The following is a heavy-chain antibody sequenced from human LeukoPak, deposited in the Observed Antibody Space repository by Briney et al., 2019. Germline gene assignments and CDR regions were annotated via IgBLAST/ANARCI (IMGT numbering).Heavy chain of an antibody. CDR1: GFTFSSYA. V-gene: IGHV3-30*14. CDR2: ISYDGSNK. CDR3: ARHAFGRQYNPNDL. D-gene: IGHD1-14*01. Sequence: GRSLRLSCAASGFTFSSYAMHWVRQAPGKGLEWVAVISYDGSNKYYADSVKGRFTISRDNSKNTVYLQMNSLRAEDTAIYYCARHAFGRQYNPNDLWGQGTLVTVSS. J-gene: IGHJ4*02.